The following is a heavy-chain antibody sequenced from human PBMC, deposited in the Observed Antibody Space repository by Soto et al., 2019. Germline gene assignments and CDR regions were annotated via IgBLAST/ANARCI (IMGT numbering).Heavy chain of an antibody. CDR1: GFTFSNYW. Sequence: GGSLRLSCAASGFTFSNYWMHWVRKAPGKGLVWVSRIKFDGSNTDYADSVKGRFTISRDNAKNTLYLQMNSLRAEDTTLYYCARGVPNYYAMDVWGQGTTVTVSS. J-gene: IGHJ6*02. CDR2: IKFDGSNT. V-gene: IGHV3-74*01. CDR3: ARGVPNYYAMDV.